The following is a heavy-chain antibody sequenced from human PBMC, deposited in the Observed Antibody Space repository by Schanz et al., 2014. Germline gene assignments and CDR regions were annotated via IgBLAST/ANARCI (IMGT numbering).Heavy chain of an antibody. V-gene: IGHV1-2*06. CDR3: ARDRVYRFLKGENRFYFDY. D-gene: IGHD3-3*01. Sequence: QVRLVQSGAEVKKPGASVKVSCKASGYTFIDYSLNWVRQAPGQGLEWLGRITPKTGVTNYAQKFNDRVTMTREASTNTVYMELSRLRSDDTAVYYCARDRVYRFLKGENRFYFDYWGQGTLVIVSS. CDR2: ITPKTGVT. J-gene: IGHJ4*02. CDR1: GYTFIDYS.